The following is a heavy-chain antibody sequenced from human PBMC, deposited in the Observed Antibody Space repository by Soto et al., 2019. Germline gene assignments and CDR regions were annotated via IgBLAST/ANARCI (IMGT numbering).Heavy chain of an antibody. CDR3: AEDPNGDYVGGFEF. V-gene: IGHV3-23*01. CDR2: ISASGGIT. D-gene: IGHD4-17*01. Sequence: GSLRLSCAVSGFPFRNYAMSWVRQAPGKGLEWVSGISASGGITYYADSVKGRFTISRDHSKNTLSLQMNSLRVDDTAVYYCAEDPNGDYVGGFEFWGQGTMVTVSS. J-gene: IGHJ4*03. CDR1: GFPFRNYA.